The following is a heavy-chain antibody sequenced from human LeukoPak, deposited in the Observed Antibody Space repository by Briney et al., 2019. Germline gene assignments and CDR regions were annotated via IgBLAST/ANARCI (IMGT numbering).Heavy chain of an antibody. D-gene: IGHD3-10*01. CDR3: ASRDRGVDLYYFDY. CDR2: IIPIFGTA. Sequence: SVKVSCKASGGTFSSYAISWVRQAPGQGLEWMGGIIPIFGTANYAQKFQGRVTITADESTSTAYMELSSLRSEDTAVYYCASRDRGVDLYYFDYWGQGTLVTVSS. J-gene: IGHJ4*02. CDR1: GGTFSSYA. V-gene: IGHV1-69*13.